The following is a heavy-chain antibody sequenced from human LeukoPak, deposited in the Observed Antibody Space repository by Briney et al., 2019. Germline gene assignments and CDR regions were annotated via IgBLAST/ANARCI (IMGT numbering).Heavy chain of an antibody. CDR2: INAGNGNT. V-gene: IGHV1-3*03. CDR1: GYTFTSYA. D-gene: IGHD3-10*01. J-gene: IGHJ4*02. CDR3: ARAPGSKGYFDY. Sequence: ASVKVSCKASGYTFTSYAMHWVRQAPGQRLEWMGWINAGNGNTKYSQEFQGRVTITRDTSASTADMELSSLRSEDMAVYYCARAPGSKGYFDYWGQGTLVTVSS.